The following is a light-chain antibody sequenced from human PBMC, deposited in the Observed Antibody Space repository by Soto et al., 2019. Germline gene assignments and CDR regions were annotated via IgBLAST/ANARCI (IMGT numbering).Light chain of an antibody. CDR2: NTS. J-gene: IGKJ1*01. Sequence: DIQLTQSPSTLSASVGDRVTITCRASQSISIWLAWYQQKPGKAPKFLIYNTSNLESGVPSRFSGSGSGTEFTLTISSLQPDDFATYYCQYYNNYCWTFGQGTKVEIK. CDR1: QSISIW. CDR3: QYYNNYCWT. V-gene: IGKV1-5*03.